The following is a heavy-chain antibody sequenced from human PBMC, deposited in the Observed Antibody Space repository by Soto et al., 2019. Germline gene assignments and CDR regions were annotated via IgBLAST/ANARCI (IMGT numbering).Heavy chain of an antibody. CDR3: AKHPRDFWSGYLFDY. CDR1: GFTFNNYA. CDR2: ISGGAETT. Sequence: EVQLLESGGGLVQPGGSLRLSCAASGFTFNNYAMTWVRQAPGKGLQWVSSISGGAETTYYADSVKGRFTISRDDSKNALYLQMNSLRAEDTAVYYCAKHPRDFWSGYLFDYWGQGTLVTVSS. J-gene: IGHJ4*02. D-gene: IGHD3-3*01. V-gene: IGHV3-23*01.